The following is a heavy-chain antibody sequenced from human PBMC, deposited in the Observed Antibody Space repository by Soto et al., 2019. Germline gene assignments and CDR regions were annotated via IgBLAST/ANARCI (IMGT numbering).Heavy chain of an antibody. CDR2: IYYSGST. CDR3: ARAHYGDYGYGMDV. J-gene: IGHJ6*02. D-gene: IGHD4-17*01. Sequence: SETLSLTCTVSGGSISSGDYYWSWIRQPPGKGLEGIGYIYYSGSTYYNPSLKSRVTISVDRSKNQFSLKLSSVTAADTAVYYCARAHYGDYGYGMDVWGQGTTVPV. V-gene: IGHV4-30-4*01. CDR1: GGSISSGDYY.